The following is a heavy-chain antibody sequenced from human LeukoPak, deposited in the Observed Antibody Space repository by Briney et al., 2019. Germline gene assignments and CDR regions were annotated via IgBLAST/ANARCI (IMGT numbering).Heavy chain of an antibody. D-gene: IGHD1-26*01. Sequence: GESLKISCKGSGFRFSSYWVDWVRQMPGKGLEWMGIIYPGDSDTRYSPSFQGQVTISADKSISTAYLQWSSLKASDTAMYYCARLWDSPNWLDPWGQGTLVTVSS. CDR3: ARLWDSPNWLDP. V-gene: IGHV5-51*01. CDR2: IYPGDSDT. CDR1: GFRFSSYW. J-gene: IGHJ5*02.